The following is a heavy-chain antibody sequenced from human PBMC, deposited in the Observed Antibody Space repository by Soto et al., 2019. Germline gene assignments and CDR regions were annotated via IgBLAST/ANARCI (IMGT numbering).Heavy chain of an antibody. V-gene: IGHV3-53*01. D-gene: IGHD3-3*01. Sequence: EVQLVESGGGLIQPGGSLRLSCAASGFTVSSNYMSWVRQAPGKGLEWVSVIYSGGSTYYADSVKGRFTISRDNSKNTLYLQMNSLRAEDTAVYYCARDGRRLYYDFWSGYYPPGMDVWGQGTTVTVSS. CDR3: ARDGRRLYYDFWSGYYPPGMDV. J-gene: IGHJ6*02. CDR2: IYSGGST. CDR1: GFTVSSNY.